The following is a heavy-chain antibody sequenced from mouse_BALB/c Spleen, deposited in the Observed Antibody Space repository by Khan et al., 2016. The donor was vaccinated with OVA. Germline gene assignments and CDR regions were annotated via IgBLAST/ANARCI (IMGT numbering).Heavy chain of an antibody. D-gene: IGHD2-10*01. CDR1: GFAFSSYY. Sequence: EVQRVESGGGLVKPGGSLKLSCAPSGFAFSSYYMSWVRQTPEKRLEWVATISGTGIYTYYPDSVKGRFTISRDNARNTLYLKMSSLRSEDTALYYCARPSYYGNPWFTYWGQGTLVTVSA. CDR3: ARPSYYGNPWFTY. CDR2: ISGTGIYT. V-gene: IGHV5-9*02. J-gene: IGHJ3*01.